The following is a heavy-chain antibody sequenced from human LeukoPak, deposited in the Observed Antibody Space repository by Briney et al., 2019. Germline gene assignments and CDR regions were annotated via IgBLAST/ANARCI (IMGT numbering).Heavy chain of an antibody. Sequence: TPSETLSLTCTVSGGSISSSSYYWGWLRQPPGKGLEWIGNIYYSGSTYYNPSLKSRVTISGDTSKNQFSLRLSSVTAADTAVYYCARASYSYDINGWVPFDYWGQGTLVTVSS. D-gene: IGHD3-22*01. CDR3: ARASYSYDINGWVPFDY. CDR1: GGSISSSSYY. V-gene: IGHV4-39*07. CDR2: IYYSGST. J-gene: IGHJ4*02.